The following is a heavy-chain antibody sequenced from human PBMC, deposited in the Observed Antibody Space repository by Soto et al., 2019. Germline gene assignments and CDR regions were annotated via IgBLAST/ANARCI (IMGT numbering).Heavy chain of an antibody. CDR2: IYSGGST. J-gene: IGHJ4*02. Sequence: EVQVVESGGGLIQPGGSLRLSCEVSGFSVTANYMSWVRQAPGEGLEWVSVIYSGGSTYYIDSVKGRFSISSDISKNTLYLQMNSLRAEDTAVYYCHGYGYWGQGTLVTVSS. D-gene: IGHD5-12*01. CDR3: HGYGY. CDR1: GFSVTANY. V-gene: IGHV3-53*01.